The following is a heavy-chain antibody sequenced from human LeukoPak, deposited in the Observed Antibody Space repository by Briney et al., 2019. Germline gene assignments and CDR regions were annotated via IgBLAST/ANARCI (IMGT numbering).Heavy chain of an antibody. J-gene: IGHJ4*02. CDR2: ISSSGSTI. CDR1: GFTFSDYY. V-gene: IGHV3-11*01. CDR3: VKDRLLWLGESLPKSDY. Sequence: PGGSLRLSCAASGFTFSDYYMSWIRQAPGKGLEWVSYISSSGSTIYYADSVKGRFTISRDNSKNTLYLQMNSLRAEDTAVYYCVKDRLLWLGESLPKSDYWGQGTLVTVSS. D-gene: IGHD3-10*01.